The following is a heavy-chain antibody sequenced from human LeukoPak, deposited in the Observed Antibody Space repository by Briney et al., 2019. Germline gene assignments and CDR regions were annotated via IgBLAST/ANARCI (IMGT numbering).Heavy chain of an antibody. CDR2: ISYDGSNK. D-gene: IGHD2-15*01. Sequence: PGGSLRLSCAASGFTFSSYGMHWVRQAPGKGLEWVAVISYDGSNKYYADSVKGRFTISRDNSKNTLYLQMNSLRAEDTVVYYCAGTPVVAATSFDYWGQGTLVTVSS. CDR1: GFTFSSYG. CDR3: AGTPVVAATSFDY. V-gene: IGHV3-30*03. J-gene: IGHJ4*02.